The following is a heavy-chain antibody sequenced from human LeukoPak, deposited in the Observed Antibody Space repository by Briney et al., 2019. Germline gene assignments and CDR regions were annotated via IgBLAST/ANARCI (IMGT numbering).Heavy chain of an antibody. V-gene: IGHV3-11*04. J-gene: IGHJ5*02. CDR3: ARVQRYYYDSSGYSFDP. CDR1: GFTFSDYY. CDR2: ISSSGSTI. Sequence: GGSLRLSCAASGFTFSDYYMSWIRQAPGKGLELDSYISSSGSTIYYADSVKGRFTISRDNAKNSLYLQMNSLRAEDTAVYYCARVQRYYYDSSGYSFDPWGQGTLVTVSS. D-gene: IGHD3-22*01.